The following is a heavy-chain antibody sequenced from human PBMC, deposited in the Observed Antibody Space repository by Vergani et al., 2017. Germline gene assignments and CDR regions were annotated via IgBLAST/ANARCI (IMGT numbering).Heavy chain of an antibody. J-gene: IGHJ6*02. CDR1: GYTFTSYY. Sequence: QVQLVQSGAEVKKPGASVKVSCKASGYTFTSYYMHWVRQAPGQGLEWMGIINPSGGSTSYAQKFQGRVTMTRDTSTSTVYMELSSLRSEDTAVYYCARDQVVRGVSNYYYYGMDVWGQGTTVTVSS. CDR3: ARDQVVRGVSNYYYYGMDV. V-gene: IGHV1-46*01. D-gene: IGHD3-10*01. CDR2: INPSGGST.